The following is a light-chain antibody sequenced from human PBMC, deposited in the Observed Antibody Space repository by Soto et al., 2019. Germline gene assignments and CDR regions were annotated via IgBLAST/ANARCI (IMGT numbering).Light chain of an antibody. CDR3: QQYNNWPPIT. CDR1: QSVGSS. Sequence: EVVVTQSPATLSVSPGESATLSCWASQSVGSSFAWYQQKPGQAPRLLISGASIRATGIPDRFTGSGSGTKFTLTISSLQAEDFAVYYCQQYNNWPPITFGQGTRLEIK. CDR2: GAS. V-gene: IGKV3-15*01. J-gene: IGKJ5*01.